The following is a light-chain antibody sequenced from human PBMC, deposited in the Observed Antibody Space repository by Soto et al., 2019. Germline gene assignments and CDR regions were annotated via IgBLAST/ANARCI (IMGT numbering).Light chain of an antibody. CDR1: SSDVGGYNY. CDR2: DVS. V-gene: IGLV2-11*01. Sequence: QSALTQPRSVSGSPGQSVTISCTGTSSDVGGYNYVSWYQQHPGKAPKLMIYDVSKRPSGVPDRFSGSKSGNTASLTISGLQDEDEADYYCCSYAGSYPWVFGGGTKLTVL. CDR3: CSYAGSYPWV. J-gene: IGLJ3*02.